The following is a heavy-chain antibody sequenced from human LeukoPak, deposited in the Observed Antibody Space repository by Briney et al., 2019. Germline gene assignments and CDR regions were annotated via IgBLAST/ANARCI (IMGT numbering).Heavy chain of an antibody. Sequence: SETLSLTCTVSGGSISSSSYYWGWIRQPPGKGLEWIGSIYYSGSTYYNPSLKSRVTISVDTSKNQFSLKLSSVTAADTAVYYCARQTTVVTHNWFDPWGQGTLVTVSS. J-gene: IGHJ5*02. D-gene: IGHD4-23*01. CDR1: GGSISSSSYY. CDR3: ARQTTVVTHNWFDP. CDR2: IYYSGST. V-gene: IGHV4-39*01.